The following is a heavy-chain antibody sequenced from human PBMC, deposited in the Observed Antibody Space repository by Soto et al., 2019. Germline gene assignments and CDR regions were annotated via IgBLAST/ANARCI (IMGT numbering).Heavy chain of an antibody. Sequence: GGSLRLSCAASGFTFSNYGMNWVRQAPGKGLEWVSAISGGGAAPYYVDSVKGRFTISRDNNKNTLYLQMNSLRAEDTAVYYCARERLVATTWSFDLRGSGTLVT. V-gene: IGHV3-23*01. CDR1: GFTFSNYG. J-gene: IGHJ2*01. CDR3: ARERLVATTWSFDL. D-gene: IGHD2-15*01. CDR2: ISGGGAAP.